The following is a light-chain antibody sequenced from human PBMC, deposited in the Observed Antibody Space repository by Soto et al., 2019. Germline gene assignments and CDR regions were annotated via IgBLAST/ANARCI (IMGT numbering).Light chain of an antibody. J-gene: IGLJ1*01. Sequence: QSALTQPPSASGTLGQRVTISCSGSNSNIESNTVNWYQQLPGTAPKLLIYYDNLRPSGVPDRISGSKTGTSASLAISALQSDDEAEYYGPALDDSLNGRVFETGTKVTV. CDR3: PALDDSLNGRV. V-gene: IGLV1-44*01. CDR1: NSNIESNT. CDR2: YDN.